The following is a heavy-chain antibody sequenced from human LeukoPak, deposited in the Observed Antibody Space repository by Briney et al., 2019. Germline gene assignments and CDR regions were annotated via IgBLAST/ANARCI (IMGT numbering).Heavy chain of an antibody. V-gene: IGHV4-34*01. Sequence: SETLSLTCAVYGGSFSGYYWSWIRQPPGKGLEWIGEINHSGSTNYNPSLKSRVTISVDTSKNQFSLKLRSVTAADTAVYYCATLKGVVPAARKVRNWFDPWGQGTLVTVSS. CDR1: GGSFSGYY. D-gene: IGHD2-2*01. CDR2: INHSGST. CDR3: ATLKGVVPAARKVRNWFDP. J-gene: IGHJ5*02.